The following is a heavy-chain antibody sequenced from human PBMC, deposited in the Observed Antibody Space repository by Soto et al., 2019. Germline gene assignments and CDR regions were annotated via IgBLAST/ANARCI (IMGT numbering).Heavy chain of an antibody. V-gene: IGHV4-31*03. CDR1: GGSISSGGYY. J-gene: IGHJ4*02. D-gene: IGHD6-6*01. Sequence: PSETLSLTCTVSGGSISSGGYYWSWIRQHPGKGLEWIGYIYYSGSTYYNPSLKSRATISVDTSKNQFSLKLSSVTAADTAVYYCARWSIAARHDYWGQGTLVTVSS. CDR3: ARWSIAARHDY. CDR2: IYYSGST.